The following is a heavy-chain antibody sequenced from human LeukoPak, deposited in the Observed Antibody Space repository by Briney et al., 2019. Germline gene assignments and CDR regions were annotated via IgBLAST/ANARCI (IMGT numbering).Heavy chain of an antibody. J-gene: IGHJ3*02. V-gene: IGHV4-30-2*01. CDR2: IYHSGST. CDR3: ARGQGDAFDI. Sequence: SETLSLTCTVSGGSISSGGYYWSWIRQPPGKGLEWIGYIYHSGSTYYNPSLKSRVTISVDRSKNQFSLKLSSVTAADTAVYYCARGQGDAFDIWGQGTMVTVSS. CDR1: GGSISSGGYY.